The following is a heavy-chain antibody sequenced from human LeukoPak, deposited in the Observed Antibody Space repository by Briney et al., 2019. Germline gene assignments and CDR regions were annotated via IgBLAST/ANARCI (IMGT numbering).Heavy chain of an antibody. CDR2: MNPNSGNT. CDR1: GYTFTSYD. J-gene: IGHJ4*02. CDR3: ARVVGYCTNGVCRPEY. D-gene: IGHD2-8*01. Sequence: RASVKVSCKASGYTFTSYDINWVRQATGQGLEWMGWMNPNSGNTGYAQKFQGRVTMTRNTSINTAYMELSSLRSEDTAVYYCARVVGYCTNGVCRPEYWGQGTLVTVSS. V-gene: IGHV1-8*01.